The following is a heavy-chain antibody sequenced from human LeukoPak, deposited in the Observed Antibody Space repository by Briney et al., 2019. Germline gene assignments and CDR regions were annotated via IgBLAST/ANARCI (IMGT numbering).Heavy chain of an antibody. CDR3: AKGVSSSPRTCFDY. V-gene: IGHV3-30*02. J-gene: IGHJ4*02. CDR2: IRYDGSNK. Sequence: GGSLRLSCAASGFTFNSYGMHWVRQAPGKGLEWVAFIRYDGSNKYYADSVKGRFTISRDNSKNTLYLQMNSLRAEDTAVYYCAKGVSSSPRTCFDYWGQGTLVTVSS. D-gene: IGHD2-2*01. CDR1: GFTFNSYG.